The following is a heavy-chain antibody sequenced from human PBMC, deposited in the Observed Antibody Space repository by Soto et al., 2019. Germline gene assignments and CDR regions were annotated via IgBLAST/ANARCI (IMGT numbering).Heavy chain of an antibody. D-gene: IGHD2-15*01. J-gene: IGHJ4*02. CDR3: ARDCSGGSCHQPGLWY. CDR2: IQYRGST. CDR1: DDSITSGAYY. Sequence: PSETLSLTCTVSDDSITSGAYYWGLIRQPPGKGLEWIGTIQYRGSTYYNPSLKSRVTMSLDTSKNQYSLRLSSVTAADTAVYYCARDCSGGSCHQPGLWYWGQGTLVTVSS. V-gene: IGHV4-39*02.